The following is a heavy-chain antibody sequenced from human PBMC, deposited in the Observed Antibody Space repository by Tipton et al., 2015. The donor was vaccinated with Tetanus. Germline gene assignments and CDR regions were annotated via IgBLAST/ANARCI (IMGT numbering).Heavy chain of an antibody. V-gene: IGHV3-21*01. CDR2: SSSSSSYI. CDR1: GFTFSSYS. J-gene: IGHJ4*02. Sequence: SLRLSCAASGFTFSSYSMNWVRQAPGKGLEWVSSSSSSSSYIYCADSVKGRFTISRDNAKNSLYLQMNSLRAEDTAVYYCARGGDGYNYLHYFDYWGQGTLVTVSS. D-gene: IGHD5-24*01. CDR3: ARGGDGYNYLHYFDY.